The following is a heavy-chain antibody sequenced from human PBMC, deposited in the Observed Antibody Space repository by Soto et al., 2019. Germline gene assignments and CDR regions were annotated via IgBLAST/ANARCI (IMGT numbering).Heavy chain of an antibody. D-gene: IGHD6-6*01. CDR3: VREGKRRGRSSLANAFDI. CDR1: GFTFSSYS. V-gene: IGHV3-21*01. Sequence: GGSLRLSCAASGFTFSSYSMNWVRQAPGKGLEWVSSISSSSSYIYYADSVKGRFTISRDNAKNSLYLQMNSLRAEDTGVYYCVREGKRRGRSSLANAFDIWGQGTMVTVSS. CDR2: ISSSSSYI. J-gene: IGHJ3*02.